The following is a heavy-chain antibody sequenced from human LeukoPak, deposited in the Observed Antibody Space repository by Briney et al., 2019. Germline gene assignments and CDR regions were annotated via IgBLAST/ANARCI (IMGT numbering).Heavy chain of an antibody. V-gene: IGHV1-18*01. CDR3: AREAVGAIKSDY. CDR1: GYTFTSYG. Sequence: ASVKVSCKASGYTFTSYGISWVRQAPGQGLEWMGWISAYNGNTNYARKLQGRVTMTTDTSTSTAYMELRSLRSDDTAVYYCAREAVGAIKSDYWGQGTLVTVSS. J-gene: IGHJ4*02. D-gene: IGHD1-26*01. CDR2: ISAYNGNT.